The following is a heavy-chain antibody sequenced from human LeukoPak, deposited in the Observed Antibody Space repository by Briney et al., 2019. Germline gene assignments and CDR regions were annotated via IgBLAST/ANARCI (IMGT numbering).Heavy chain of an antibody. Sequence: QPGGSLRLSCVASGFTFNNYEMNWVRQAPGKGLECVSYISSSGATIYYADAVKGRFTISRDNAKNSLHLQMNSLRAEDTAFYYCARALYASSSWHTFDIWGQGTMVTVSS. J-gene: IGHJ3*02. D-gene: IGHD6-13*01. CDR3: ARALYASSSWHTFDI. V-gene: IGHV3-48*03. CDR2: ISSSGATI. CDR1: GFTFNNYE.